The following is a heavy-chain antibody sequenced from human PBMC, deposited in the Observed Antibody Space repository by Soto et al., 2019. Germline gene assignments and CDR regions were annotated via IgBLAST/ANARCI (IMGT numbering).Heavy chain of an antibody. D-gene: IGHD6-19*01. CDR3: ARSAGWYAVHS. CDR1: GDSVSSPYY. CDR2: VFHTGTT. Sequence: QVQLQESGPGLVKPSGTLSLTCAVSGDSVSSPYYWCWVRQPPGKGLEWIGEVFHTGTTSYNPSLRRRVTISMDKSNNQFSPDLRSVTAADTAVYYCARSAGWYAVHSWGPGTLVIVSS. J-gene: IGHJ4*02. V-gene: IGHV4-4*02.